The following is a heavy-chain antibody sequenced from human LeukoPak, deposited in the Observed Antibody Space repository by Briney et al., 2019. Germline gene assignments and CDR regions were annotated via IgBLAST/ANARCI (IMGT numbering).Heavy chain of an antibody. CDR2: ISSSGSTI. Sequence: GGSLRLSCAASGFTFSDYYMSWIRQAPGKGLEWVSYISSSGSTIYYADSVKGRFTISRDNAKNSLYLQMNSLRAEDTAVYYCARNNWNDINCFDYWGQGTLVTVSS. D-gene: IGHD1-20*01. CDR3: ARNNWNDINCFDY. V-gene: IGHV3-11*04. J-gene: IGHJ4*02. CDR1: GFTFSDYY.